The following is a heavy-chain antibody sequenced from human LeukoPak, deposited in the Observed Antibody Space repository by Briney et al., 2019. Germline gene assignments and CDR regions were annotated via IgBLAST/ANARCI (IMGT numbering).Heavy chain of an antibody. Sequence: GGSLRLSCAASGFTFSSYAMSWVRQAPGKGLEWGSTMSGSGGSTYYADSVKGRFPISRDNSKNTLYLQMNSLRAEDTAVYYCAKDGGGYDTSGYYYGDYWGQGTLVTVSS. D-gene: IGHD3-22*01. J-gene: IGHJ4*02. CDR1: GFTFSSYA. CDR2: MSGSGGST. V-gene: IGHV3-23*01. CDR3: AKDGGGYDTSGYYYGDY.